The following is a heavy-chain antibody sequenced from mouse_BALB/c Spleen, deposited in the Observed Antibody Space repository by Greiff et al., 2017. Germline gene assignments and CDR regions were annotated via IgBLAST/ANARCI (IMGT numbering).Heavy chain of an antibody. CDR3: ARGVYYDRAWFAY. D-gene: IGHD2-4*01. CDR2: INPSSGYT. CDR1: GYTFTSYT. J-gene: IGHJ3*01. V-gene: IGHV1-4*01. Sequence: VQLQQSGAELARPGASVKMSCKASGYTFTSYTMHWVKQRPGQGLEWIGYINPSSGYTNYNQKFKDKATLTADKSSSTAYMQLSSLTSEDSAVYYCARGVYYDRAWFAYWGQGTLVTVSA.